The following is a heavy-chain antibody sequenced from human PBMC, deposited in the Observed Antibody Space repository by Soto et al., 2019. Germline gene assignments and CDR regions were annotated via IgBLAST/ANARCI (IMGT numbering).Heavy chain of an antibody. CDR2: IYYSGST. Sequence: ASETLSLTCTVSGGSISSYYWSWIRQPPGKGLEWIGYIYYSGSTNYNPSLKSRVTISVDTSKNQFSLKLSSVTAADTAVYYCAGCSGGSCYPRYYYYYMDVWGKGTTVTVSS. J-gene: IGHJ6*03. D-gene: IGHD2-15*01. CDR1: GGSISSYY. V-gene: IGHV4-59*01. CDR3: AGCSGGSCYPRYYYYYMDV.